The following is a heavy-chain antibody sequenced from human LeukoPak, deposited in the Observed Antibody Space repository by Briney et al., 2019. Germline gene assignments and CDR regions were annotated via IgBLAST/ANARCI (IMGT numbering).Heavy chain of an antibody. CDR3: ARVTGDYDLWSGLYFDY. D-gene: IGHD3-3*01. Sequence: GGSLRLSCAASGFSVSNFYMSWVRQAPGKGLEWVSVIYTSGTTYYSDSVKGRFTISRDNSKNTLYLQMNSLRAEDTAVYYCARVTGDYDLWSGLYFDYWGQGALLTVSS. J-gene: IGHJ4*02. CDR1: GFSVSNFY. CDR2: IYTSGTT. V-gene: IGHV3-66*01.